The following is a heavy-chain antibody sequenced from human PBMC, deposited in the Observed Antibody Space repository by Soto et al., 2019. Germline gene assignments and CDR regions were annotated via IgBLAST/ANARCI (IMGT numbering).Heavy chain of an antibody. D-gene: IGHD3-3*01. CDR1: GGTFSSYA. V-gene: IGHV1-69*13. CDR3: ARGPQITIFGEAAAGYFQH. CDR2: IIPIFGTA. J-gene: IGHJ1*01. Sequence: GASVKVSCKASGGTFSSYAISWVRQAPGQGLEWMGGIIPIFGTANYAQKFQGRVTITADESTSTAYMELSSLRSEDTAVYYCARGPQITIFGEAAAGYFQHWGQGTLVTVSS.